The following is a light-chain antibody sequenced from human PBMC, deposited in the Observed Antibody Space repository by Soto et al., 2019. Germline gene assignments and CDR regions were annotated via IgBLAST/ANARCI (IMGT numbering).Light chain of an antibody. CDR3: CSYAGSSTYVV. Sequence: QSALTPPASVSGSPGQSITISCTGTSSDVGSYNLVSWYQQHPGKAPKLMIYEGSKRPSGVFNRFSGSKSGNTASLTISGLQAEDEADYYCCSYAGSSTYVVFGGGTKLTVL. CDR1: SSDVGSYNL. CDR2: EGS. V-gene: IGLV2-23*01. J-gene: IGLJ2*01.